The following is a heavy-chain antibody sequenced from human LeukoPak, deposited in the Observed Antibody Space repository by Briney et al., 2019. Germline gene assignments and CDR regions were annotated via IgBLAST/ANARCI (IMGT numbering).Heavy chain of an antibody. D-gene: IGHD3-10*01. V-gene: IGHV4-30-2*01. CDR1: GDSITSGSSS. J-gene: IGHJ4*02. Sequence: SETLSLTCVVSGDSITSGSSSRSWIRQPPGKGLEWIGYIYHGGSTYSNPSLKSRVTISIDRSKNQFSLNLGSVTAADTAVYYCARLTTLVRGVISRLVFDYWGQGTLVTVSS. CDR2: IYHGGST. CDR3: ARLTTLVRGVISRLVFDY.